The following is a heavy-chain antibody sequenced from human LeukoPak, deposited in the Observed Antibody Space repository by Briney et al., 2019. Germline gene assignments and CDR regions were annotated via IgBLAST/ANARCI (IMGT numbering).Heavy chain of an antibody. CDR2: INPNTGDT. CDR3: APATMTFDY. J-gene: IGHJ4*02. V-gene: IGHV1-2*02. D-gene: IGHD5-24*01. Sequence: ASVKVSCKTSGYTFTAHNMHWARQAPGLGLEWMGWINPNTGDTSYAQRFQGRVTMTRDTSISTAYMELSGLKSDDTAVYYCAPATMTFDYWGQGTLVTVSS. CDR1: GYTFTAHN.